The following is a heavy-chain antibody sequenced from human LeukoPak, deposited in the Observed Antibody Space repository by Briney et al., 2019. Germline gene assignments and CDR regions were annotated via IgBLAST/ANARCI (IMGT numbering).Heavy chain of an antibody. J-gene: IGHJ4*02. CDR3: ARSNSGHFDY. CDR1: GASVSSKSDT. D-gene: IGHD5-12*01. Sequence: SQTLSLTCAISGASVSSKSDTWNWIRQSPSRGLEWLGRTYYRSKWYYEYAVSVKSRISINPDTSRNQFSLQLNSVTPEDTAVYYCARSNSGHFDYWGQGALVTVSS. CDR2: TYYRSKWYY. V-gene: IGHV6-1*01.